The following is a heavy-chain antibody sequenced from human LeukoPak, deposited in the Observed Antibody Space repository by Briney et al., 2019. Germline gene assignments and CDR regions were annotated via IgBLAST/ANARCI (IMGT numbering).Heavy chain of an antibody. CDR2: INAGNGNT. J-gene: IGHJ4*02. V-gene: IGHV1-3*01. Sequence: ASVKVSCKASGYTFTSYAMHWVRQAPGQRLEWMGWINAGNGNTKYSQEFQGRVTMTTDTSTSTAYMELRSLRSDDTAVYYCARGYYYGSGSYYLDWGQGTLVTVSS. D-gene: IGHD3-10*01. CDR1: GYTFTSYA. CDR3: ARGYYYGSGSYYLD.